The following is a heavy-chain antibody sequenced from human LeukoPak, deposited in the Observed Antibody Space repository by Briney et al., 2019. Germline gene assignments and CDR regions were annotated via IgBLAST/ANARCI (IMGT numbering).Heavy chain of an antibody. CDR2: IYYSGST. D-gene: IGHD3-3*01. V-gene: IGHV4-59*01. J-gene: IGHJ4*02. CDR3: ARTPPINYDFWSGPTHYYFDY. CDR1: VGSISSYY. Sequence: SGTLSLTCTVSVGSISSYYWSWIRQPPWKGLEWIGYIYYSGSTNYNPSLKSRVTISVDTSKNQFSLKLSSVTAADTAVYYCARTPPINYDFWSGPTHYYFDYWGQGTLVTVSS.